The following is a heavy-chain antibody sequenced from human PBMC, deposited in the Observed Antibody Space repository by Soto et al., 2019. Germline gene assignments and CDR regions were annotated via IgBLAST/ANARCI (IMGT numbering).Heavy chain of an antibody. CDR3: ARRRIPAASFYCMDA. CDR1: GFTFSSYS. V-gene: IGHV3-48*01. CDR2: ISSSSSTI. J-gene: IGHJ6*02. Sequence: GGSLRLSCAASGFTFSSYSMNWVRQAPGKGLEWVSYISSSSSTIYYAESVKGRFTISRDNSKNTLYLQMNSLRAEDTAVYYCARRRIPAASFYCMDAWGQGTTVTVSS. D-gene: IGHD2-2*01.